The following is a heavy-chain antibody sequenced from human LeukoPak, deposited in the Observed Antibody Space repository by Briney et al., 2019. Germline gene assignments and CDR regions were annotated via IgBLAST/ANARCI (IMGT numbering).Heavy chain of an antibody. V-gene: IGHV1-46*01. D-gene: IGHD1-26*01. Sequence: ASVKVSCKASGYTFTSYDINWVRQAPGQGLEWMGIINPSGGSTSYAQKLQGRVTMTRDMSTSTDYMELSSLRSEDTAVYYCARDNSVGDTAWWFDPWGQGTLVTVSS. CDR1: GYTFTSYD. CDR2: INPSGGST. CDR3: ARDNSVGDTAWWFDP. J-gene: IGHJ5*02.